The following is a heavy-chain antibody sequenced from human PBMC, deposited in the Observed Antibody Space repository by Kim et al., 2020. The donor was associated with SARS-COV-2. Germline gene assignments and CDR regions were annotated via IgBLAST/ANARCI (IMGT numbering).Heavy chain of an antibody. V-gene: IGHV3-20*03. CDR3: ARDKGYTGFDY. Sequence: YADSVKGRCTISRDTVNNSLFLQIDSLRVEDTALYYCARDKGYTGFDYWGQGTRVTASS. J-gene: IGHJ4*02. D-gene: IGHD5-18*01.